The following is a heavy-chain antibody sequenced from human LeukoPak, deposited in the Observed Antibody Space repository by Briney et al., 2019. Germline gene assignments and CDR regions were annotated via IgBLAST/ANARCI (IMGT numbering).Heavy chain of an antibody. CDR1: GGSISSGDYY. CDR2: IYYSGST. D-gene: IGHD6-13*01. CDR3: ARYAAAGTDYYYYMDV. V-gene: IGHV4-30-4*01. Sequence: NPSETLSLTCTVSGGSISSGDYYWSWIRQPPGKGLEWIGYIYYSGSTYYNPSLKSRVTISVDTSKNQFSLKLSSVTAADTAVYYCARYAAAGTDYYYYMDVWGKGTTVTVSS. J-gene: IGHJ6*03.